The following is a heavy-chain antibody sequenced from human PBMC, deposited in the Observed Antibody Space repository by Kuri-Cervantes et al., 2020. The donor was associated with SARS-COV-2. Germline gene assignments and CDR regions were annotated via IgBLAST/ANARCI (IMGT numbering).Heavy chain of an antibody. D-gene: IGHD1-26*01. Sequence: ASVKVSCKGSGYSFTSYWTGWVRQMPGKGLEWMGIIYPVDSDTRYSPSFQGQVTISADKSISTAYLQWSSLKASDTAMYYCARRGSPGDWFDPWGQGTLVTVSS. V-gene: IGHV5-51*01. CDR2: IYPVDSDT. CDR3: ARRGSPGDWFDP. J-gene: IGHJ5*02. CDR1: GYSFTSYW.